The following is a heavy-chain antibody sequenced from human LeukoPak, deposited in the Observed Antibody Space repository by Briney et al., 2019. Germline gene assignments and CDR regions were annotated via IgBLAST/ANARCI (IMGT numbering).Heavy chain of an antibody. CDR3: ARSQPYYGSRVPYYFDY. CDR1: GGSINNYY. D-gene: IGHD3-10*01. V-gene: IGHV4-4*07. CDR2: IYTRGST. J-gene: IGHJ4*02. Sequence: SETLSLTCTVSGGSINNYYWSWIRQPAGKGLEWIGRIYTRGSTYYNPSLKSRVTISVDRSKHQFSLKLSSMTAADTAVYYCARSQPYYGSRVPYYFDYWGQGTLVTVSS.